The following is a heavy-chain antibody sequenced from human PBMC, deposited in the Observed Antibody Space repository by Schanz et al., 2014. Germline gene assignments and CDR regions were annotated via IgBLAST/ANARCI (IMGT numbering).Heavy chain of an antibody. D-gene: IGHD2-2*01. CDR1: GYYFGGFG. V-gene: IGHV1-18*01. CDR3: LRANPTQHVVLPDALRY. CDR2: IGAFQGNT. J-gene: IGHJ4*02. Sequence: QVQLVQSGAEVKKPGASVKVSCKAFGYYFGGFGISWVRQAPGQGFEWMGWIGAFQGNTKYAQKFQDRVTLTSDTSASTAYMELRSLRPDDTAVYYCLRANPTQHVVLPDALRYWGQGTLVSVSS.